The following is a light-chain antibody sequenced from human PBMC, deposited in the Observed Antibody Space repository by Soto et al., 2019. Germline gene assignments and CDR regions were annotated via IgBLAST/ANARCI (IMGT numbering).Light chain of an antibody. CDR2: AAS. V-gene: IGKV1-39*01. Sequence: DIQMTQSPSSLSASVGDRVTITCRARQSISSYLNWYQQKPGKAPKLLIYAASILQSVVPSTFSGSGSGTEFTLTISSMQPEDFETYYCQQSYSTFLTFGGVTKVEIK. CDR3: QQSYSTFLT. J-gene: IGKJ4*01. CDR1: QSISSY.